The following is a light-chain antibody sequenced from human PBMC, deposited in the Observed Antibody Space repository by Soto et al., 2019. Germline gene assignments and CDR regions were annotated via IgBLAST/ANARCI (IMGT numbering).Light chain of an antibody. CDR2: DVS. Sequence: QSALTQPASVSGSPGQSITISCTGTSSDVGGYNYVCWYQQHPGKAPKLMIYDVSNRPSGVPNRFSGSKSGNTASLTISGLQAEDEAEYHCSSYTSSTSYTRSSTPHVVFGGGTKLTVL. J-gene: IGLJ2*01. V-gene: IGLV2-14*01. CDR1: SSDVGGYNY. CDR3: SSYTSSTSYTRSSTPHVV.